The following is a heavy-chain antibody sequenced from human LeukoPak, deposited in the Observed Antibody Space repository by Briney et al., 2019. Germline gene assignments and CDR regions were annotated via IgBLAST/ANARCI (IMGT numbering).Heavy chain of an antibody. CDR3: ARAGKLVGDSSGYPNHY. D-gene: IGHD3-22*01. CDR1: GFTFSSYG. V-gene: IGHV3-48*04. Sequence: PGGSLRLSCAASGFTFSSYGMHWVRQAPGKGLEGVSYISSTSSSIYYADSVKGRFTISRDYAKNSLYLQMNSRRAEDTAVYYCARAGKLVGDSSGYPNHYWGQGTLVTVSS. CDR2: ISSTSSSI. J-gene: IGHJ4*02.